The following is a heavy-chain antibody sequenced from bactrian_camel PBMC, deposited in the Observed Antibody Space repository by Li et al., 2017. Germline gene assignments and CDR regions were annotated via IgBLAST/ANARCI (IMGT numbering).Heavy chain of an antibody. J-gene: IGHJ4*01. CDR2: IVGTKIT. V-gene: IGHV3S55*01. CDR1: GYTATAYC. D-gene: IGHD2*01. CDR3: AADSCSYCSDGYCYSSGGTLANKY. Sequence: VQLVESGGGSVQAGGSLRLSCLASGYTATAYCMGWFRQPPGKEREGVATIVGTKITSYADSVKGRFNISKDDAKDTLYLFMSSLKPEDTAMYYCAADSCSYCSDGYCYSSGGTLANKYRGQGTQVTVS.